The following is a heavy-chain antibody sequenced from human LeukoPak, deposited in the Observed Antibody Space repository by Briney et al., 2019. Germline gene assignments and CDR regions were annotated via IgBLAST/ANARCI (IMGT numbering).Heavy chain of an antibody. J-gene: IGHJ4*02. V-gene: IGHV3-30-3*01. CDR2: ISYDGSNK. CDR1: GFTFSSYA. Sequence: GSLRLSCAASGFTFSSYAMHWVRQAPGKGLEWVAVISYDGSNKYYADSVKGRFTISRDNSKNTLYLQMNSLRAEDTAVYYCAGFSSLNDYWGQGTLVTVSS. CDR3: AGFSSLNDY. D-gene: IGHD6-6*01.